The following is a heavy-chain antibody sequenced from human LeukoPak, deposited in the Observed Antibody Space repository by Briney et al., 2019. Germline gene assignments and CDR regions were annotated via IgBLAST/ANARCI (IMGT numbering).Heavy chain of an antibody. J-gene: IGHJ4*02. CDR1: GYTFTGYY. CDR3: ARDRGYSYGGEFDY. V-gene: IGHV1-2*02. CDR2: INPNSGGT. Sequence: ASVKVSCKASGYTFTGYYMHWVRQAPGQGLQWMGWINPNSGGTNYAQKFQGRVTMTRDTSISTAYMELSRLRSDDTAVYYCARDRGYSYGGEFDYWGQGTLVTVSS. D-gene: IGHD5-18*01.